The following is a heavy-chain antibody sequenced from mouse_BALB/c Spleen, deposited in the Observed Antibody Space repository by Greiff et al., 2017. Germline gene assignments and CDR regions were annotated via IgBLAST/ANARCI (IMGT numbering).Heavy chain of an antibody. CDR2: ISSGGSYT. V-gene: IGHV5-6*03. J-gene: IGHJ4*01. D-gene: IGHD2-1*01. Sequence: EVKLVESGGGLVQPGGSLKLSCAASGFTFSSYGMSWVRQTPDKRLEWVATISSGGSYTYYPDSVKGRFTISRDNAKNTLYLQMSSLKSEDTAMYYCARHGGGNYAYYYAMDYWGQGTSVTVSS. CDR3: ARHGGGNYAYYYAMDY. CDR1: GFTFSSYG.